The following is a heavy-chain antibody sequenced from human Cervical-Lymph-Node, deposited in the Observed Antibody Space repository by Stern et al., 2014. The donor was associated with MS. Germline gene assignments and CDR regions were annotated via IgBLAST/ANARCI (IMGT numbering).Heavy chain of an antibody. V-gene: IGHV4-59*11. CDR3: AGGYCSGGRCYPDAFDI. D-gene: IGHD2-15*01. Sequence: QLQLQESGPGLLKASETLSLTCTVSGDSISSHYWSWIRQPPGKGMEWIGYIYYSGSTNYNPSLRSRVTISVDTSKNQFSLKLRSVTAADTALYYCAGGYCSGGRCYPDAFDIWGQGTMVTVSS. CDR2: IYYSGST. J-gene: IGHJ3*02. CDR1: GDSISSHY.